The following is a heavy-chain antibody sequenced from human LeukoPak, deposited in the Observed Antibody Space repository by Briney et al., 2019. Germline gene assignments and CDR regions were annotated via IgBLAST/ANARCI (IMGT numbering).Heavy chain of an antibody. CDR2: ISYDGTNK. CDR1: GFTFSSYG. V-gene: IGHV3-30*18. D-gene: IGHD3-10*01. CDR3: AKDIRRITMVRGAFNWFDP. J-gene: IGHJ5*02. Sequence: HPGGSLRLSCAASGFTFSSYGMHWVRQAPGKGLEWVAVISYDGTNKYYSDSVKGRFTISRDNSKNTLYLQMNSLRAEDTALYYCAKDIRRITMVRGAFNWFDPWGQGTLVTVSS.